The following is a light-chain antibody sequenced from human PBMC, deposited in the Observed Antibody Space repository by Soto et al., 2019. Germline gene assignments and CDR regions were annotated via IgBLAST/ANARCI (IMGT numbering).Light chain of an antibody. CDR2: EVT. V-gene: IGLV2-8*01. CDR1: SSDVGGYNY. Sequence: QSALTQPPSASGSPGQSVTISCTGTSSDVGGYNYVSWYQQYPGRAPKLMIYEVTKRPSGVPYRFSGSKSGNTASLTDSGLQAEDEADYYGSSYAASNNFYFVFGGGTKLTVL. CDR3: SSYAASNNFYFV. J-gene: IGLJ3*02.